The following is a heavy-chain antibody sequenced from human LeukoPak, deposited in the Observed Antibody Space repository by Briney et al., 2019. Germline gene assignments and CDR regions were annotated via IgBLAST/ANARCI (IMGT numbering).Heavy chain of an antibody. V-gene: IGHV3-7*01. CDR2: IKEGGSEK. CDR1: GFTFSSYW. J-gene: IGHJ3*02. Sequence: PGGSLRLSCAASGFTFSSYWMSWVRQAPGKGLEWVANIKEGGSEKYYVDSVKGRFTISRDNAKISLYLQMNSLRAEDTAVYYCARGSTATADAFDIWGQGTMVTVSS. CDR3: ARGSTATADAFDI. D-gene: IGHD2-15*01.